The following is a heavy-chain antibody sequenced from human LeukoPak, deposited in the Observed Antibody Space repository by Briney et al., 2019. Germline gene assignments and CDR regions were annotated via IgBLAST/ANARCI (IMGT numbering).Heavy chain of an antibody. J-gene: IGHJ4*02. D-gene: IGHD6-13*01. Sequence: GGSLRVSCAASGFTFSTYWMSWVRQAPGKGLEWVANIKEDGSEKYYVDSVKGRFTISRDNAKNSLYLQMNSLRAEDTAVYYCARARYSLAFWGQGTLVTVSS. CDR3: ARARYSLAF. V-gene: IGHV3-7*05. CDR2: IKEDGSEK. CDR1: GFTFSTYW.